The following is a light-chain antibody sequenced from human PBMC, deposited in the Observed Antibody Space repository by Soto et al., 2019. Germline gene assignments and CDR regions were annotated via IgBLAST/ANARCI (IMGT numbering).Light chain of an antibody. CDR1: SSDVGSYDR. V-gene: IGLV2-18*02. CDR2: EVN. CDR3: SSFTTSTTYV. J-gene: IGLJ1*01. Sequence: QSALTQPPSVSGSPGQSVAVSCTGTSSDVGSYDRVSWYQQPPGTAPKLIIYEVNNRPSGVPDRFSGSKSGNTASLTISGLQAEDEADYYCSSFTTSTTYVLGTGTKVTV.